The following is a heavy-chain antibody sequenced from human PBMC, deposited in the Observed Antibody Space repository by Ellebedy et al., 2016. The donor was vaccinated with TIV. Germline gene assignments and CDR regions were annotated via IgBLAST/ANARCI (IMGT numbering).Heavy chain of an antibody. V-gene: IGHV1-18*04. CDR2: ISGYTGDT. CDR1: GYSLSSYS. D-gene: IGHD2-8*01. Sequence: ASVKVSCKASGYSLSSYSMSWVRQAPGQGLEWMGWISGYTGDTDFPQKFQGRVDFTTDSSTSTAHMELRSLRSDDTAVYYCVRDMVQGMVARYLWFDYWGQGTLVTVSS. J-gene: IGHJ4*02. CDR3: VRDMVQGMVARYLWFDY.